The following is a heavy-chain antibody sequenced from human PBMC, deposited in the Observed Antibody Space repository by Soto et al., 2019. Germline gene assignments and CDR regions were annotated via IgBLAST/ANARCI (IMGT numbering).Heavy chain of an antibody. D-gene: IGHD3-10*01. J-gene: IGHJ6*02. Sequence: SETLSLTCTVSGGSISSGDYYWSWIRQPPGKGLEWIGYIYYSGSTYYNPSLKSRVTISVDTSKNQFSLKLSSVTAADTAVYYCARDPKYYYGSGSQGMDVWGQGTTVTV. CDR1: GGSISSGDYY. V-gene: IGHV4-30-4*01. CDR2: IYYSGST. CDR3: ARDPKYYYGSGSQGMDV.